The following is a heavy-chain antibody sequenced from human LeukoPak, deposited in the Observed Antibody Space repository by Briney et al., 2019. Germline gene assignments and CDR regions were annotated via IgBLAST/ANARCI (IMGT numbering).Heavy chain of an antibody. CDR3: ARDHDFWSGKSPGI. Sequence: ASVKVSCKASGYTFTGYYMHWVRQAPGQGLEWMGWINPNSGGTNYARKFQGRVTMTRDTSISTAYMELSRLRSDDTAVYHCARDHDFWSGKSPGIWGQGTMVTVSS. CDR2: INPNSGGT. D-gene: IGHD3-3*01. J-gene: IGHJ3*02. V-gene: IGHV1-2*02. CDR1: GYTFTGYY.